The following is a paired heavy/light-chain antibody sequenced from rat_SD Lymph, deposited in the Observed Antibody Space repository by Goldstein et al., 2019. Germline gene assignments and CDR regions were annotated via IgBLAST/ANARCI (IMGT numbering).Light chain of an antibody. CDR3: QQSYKYPLT. CDR2: AAS. V-gene: IGKV12S8*01. CDR1: EGISND. J-gene: IGKJ5*01. Sequence: DIQMTQSPASLSASLGETVSIECLASEGISNDLAWYQQKSGKSPQLLIYAASRLQDGVPSRFSGSGSGTRYSLKISGMQPEDEADYFCQQSYKYPLTFGSGTKLEIK.
Heavy chain of an antibody. CDR1: GFSLTSYN. CDR3: ASDPFITTTGFDY. V-gene: IGHV2-41*01. Sequence: QVQLKESGPGLVQPSQTLSLTCTVAGFSLTSYNVHWVRQPPGKGLEWMGVIWNTGGTRYNSALKSRLSISKDTSKSQVFLKMNSLQTEDTATYYCASDPFITTTGFDYWGQGVMVTVSS. D-gene: IGHD1-10*01. CDR2: IWNTGGT. J-gene: IGHJ2*01.